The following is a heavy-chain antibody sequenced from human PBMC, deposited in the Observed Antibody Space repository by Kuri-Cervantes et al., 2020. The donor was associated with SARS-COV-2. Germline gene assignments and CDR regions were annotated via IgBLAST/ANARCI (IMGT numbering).Heavy chain of an antibody. CDR2: INAGNGDT. J-gene: IGHJ4*02. V-gene: IGHV1-3*01. CDR1: GLTFVNYA. D-gene: IGHD3-10*01. Sequence: ASVKVSCKSSGLTFVNYAMHWVRQAPGQRPEWMGWINAGNGDTEISQKFKGRVTITRDIFADTAYMDLSSLRSEDTAVYYCAMYFYGSGNYHDTLDKWGQGTLVTVSS. CDR3: AMYFYGSGNYHDTLDK.